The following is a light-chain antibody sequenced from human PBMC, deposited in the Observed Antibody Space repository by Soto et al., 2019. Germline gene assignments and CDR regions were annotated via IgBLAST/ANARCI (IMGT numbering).Light chain of an antibody. CDR3: QQYDTWA. Sequence: EIVMTQSPATLSVSPGERATLSCRASQSVSSNLAWYQQKPGQAPRLLIYGASTRATGIPARFSGSGSGTDFTLTITRLEPEDFAVYYCQQYDTWAFGQGTKVDIK. CDR2: GAS. J-gene: IGKJ1*01. CDR1: QSVSSN. V-gene: IGKV3-15*01.